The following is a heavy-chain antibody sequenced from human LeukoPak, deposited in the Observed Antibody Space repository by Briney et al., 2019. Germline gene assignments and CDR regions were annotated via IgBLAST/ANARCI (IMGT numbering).Heavy chain of an antibody. CDR2: ISSGSGYI. V-gene: IGHV3-21*01. CDR3: ARDIAGISDY. D-gene: IGHD6-13*01. CDR1: GFTFGSYS. Sequence: GGSLRLSCAASGFTFGSYSMTWVRQAPGKGLEWVSSISSGSGYIYYADSMRGRFTISRDNAKNSLYLQMNSLRADDSAVYYCARDIAGISDYWGQGTLVTVSS. J-gene: IGHJ4*02.